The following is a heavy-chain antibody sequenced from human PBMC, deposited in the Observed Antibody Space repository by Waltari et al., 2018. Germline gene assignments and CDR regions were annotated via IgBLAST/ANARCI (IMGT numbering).Heavy chain of an antibody. D-gene: IGHD3-3*01. V-gene: IGHV4-39*01. CDR1: GASLANPTHY. CDR3: ARHINFWSGYYFDS. Sequence: QLQLQESGPQLVKPSETLSLTCTVSGASLANPTHYWGWVRQPPGKGLEWIGSIYYTGTTYYNPSLKSRMTISADTSKTQFSLRLSSVTAADTAVYYCARHINFWSGYYFDSWGQGTLVTVSS. J-gene: IGHJ4*02. CDR2: IYYTGTT.